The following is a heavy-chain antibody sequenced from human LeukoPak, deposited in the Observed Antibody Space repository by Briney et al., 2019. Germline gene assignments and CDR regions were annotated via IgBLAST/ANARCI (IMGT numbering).Heavy chain of an antibody. CDR3: ARSLSGSVDY. D-gene: IGHD1-26*01. CDR1: GFTFSSYA. V-gene: IGHV3-23*01. Sequence: GGSLRLSCAASGFTFSSYAMSWVRQAPGKGLEWVSGITDSGGSTYYADSVKGRFTISRDNSKNTLYLQMNSLRAEDTAVYYCARSLSGSVDYWGQGTLVTVSS. CDR2: ITDSGGST. J-gene: IGHJ4*02.